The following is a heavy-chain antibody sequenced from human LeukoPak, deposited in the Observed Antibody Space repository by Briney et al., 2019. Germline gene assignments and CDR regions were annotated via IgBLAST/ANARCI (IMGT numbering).Heavy chain of an antibody. Sequence: GGSLRLSCAASGFTFSSYAMHWVRQAPGKGLEWVAVISYDGSNKYYADSVKGRFTISRDNTKNTLNLQMNSLRAEDTAVYYCARDRWGQPTYFDYWGQGTLVTVSS. J-gene: IGHJ4*02. CDR3: ARDRWGQPTYFDY. CDR1: GFTFSSYA. CDR2: ISYDGSNK. V-gene: IGHV3-30-3*01. D-gene: IGHD3-16*01.